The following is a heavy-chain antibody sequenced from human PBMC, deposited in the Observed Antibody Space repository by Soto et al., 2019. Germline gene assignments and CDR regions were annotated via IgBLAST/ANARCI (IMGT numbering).Heavy chain of an antibody. J-gene: IGHJ5*02. Sequence: QVQLQESGPGLVKPSETLSLTCTVSGGSVSSGRYYWSWIRQPPGKGLEWIGYIYYSGSTNYNPSLKSRVTITVDMSTDQFSLKLSSVTAADTAVDYCARLWFGESSWFDPWGQGTLVTVSS. CDR2: IYYSGST. CDR1: GGSVSSGRYY. D-gene: IGHD3-10*01. V-gene: IGHV4-61*01. CDR3: ARLWFGESSWFDP.